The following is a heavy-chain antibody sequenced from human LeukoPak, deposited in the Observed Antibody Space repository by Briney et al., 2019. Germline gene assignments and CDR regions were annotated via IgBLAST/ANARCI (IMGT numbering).Heavy chain of an antibody. CDR2: ISSSGSTI. J-gene: IGHJ6*03. Sequence: GGSLRLSCAASGFTFSDYYMSWIRQAPGKGLEWVSYISSSGSTIYYADSVKGRFTISRDNAKNSLYLQMNSLRAEDTAVYYCARNISGDYDYYYSYYMDVWGKGTTVTVSS. CDR1: GFTFSDYY. V-gene: IGHV3-11*04. CDR3: ARNISGDYDYYYSYYMDV. D-gene: IGHD4-17*01.